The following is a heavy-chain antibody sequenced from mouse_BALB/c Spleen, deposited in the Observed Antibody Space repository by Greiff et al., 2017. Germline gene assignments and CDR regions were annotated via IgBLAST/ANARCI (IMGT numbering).Heavy chain of an antibody. V-gene: IGHV1S41*01. CDR1: GYTFTSYW. J-gene: IGHJ2*01. CDR2: IAPGSGST. CDR3: ARSMITTSYFDY. D-gene: IGHD2-4*01. Sequence: DLVKPGASVKLSCKASGYTFTSYWINWIKQRPGQGLEWIGRIAPGSGSTYYNEMFKGKATLTVDTSSSTAYIQLSSLSSEDSAVYFCARSMITTSYFDYWGQGTTLTVSA.